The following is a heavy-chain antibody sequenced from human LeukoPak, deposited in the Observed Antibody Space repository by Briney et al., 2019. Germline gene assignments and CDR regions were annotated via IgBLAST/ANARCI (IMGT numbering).Heavy chain of an antibody. V-gene: IGHV1-46*01. Sequence: ASVKVSCKASGNIFTSSYTHWVRQAPGQGLEWMGVINPSDGTRNYAQKFQGRVTITRNTSISTAYMELSSLRSEDTAVYYCARGSSYGSGSYFKLLGYEFDPWGQGTLVTVSS. D-gene: IGHD3-10*01. CDR2: INPSDGTR. J-gene: IGHJ5*02. CDR3: ARGSSYGSGSYFKLLGYEFDP. CDR1: GNIFTSSY.